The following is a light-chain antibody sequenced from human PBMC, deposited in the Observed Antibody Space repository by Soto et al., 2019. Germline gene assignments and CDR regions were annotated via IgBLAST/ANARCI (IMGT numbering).Light chain of an antibody. V-gene: IGLV2-11*01. Sequence: QSALTQPRSGSGSPGQSVTISCTGTSSDVGGYNYVSWYQQHPGKAPKLMIYDVSKRPSGVSDRFSGSKSGNTASLTISGLQAEDEADYYCCSYAGSYTFYVCGTGTKVTVI. CDR2: DVS. CDR1: SSDVGGYNY. CDR3: CSYAGSYTFYV. J-gene: IGLJ1*01.